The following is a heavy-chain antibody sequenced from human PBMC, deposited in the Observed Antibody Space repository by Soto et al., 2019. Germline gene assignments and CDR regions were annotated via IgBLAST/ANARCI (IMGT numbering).Heavy chain of an antibody. CDR2: IYYSGST. CDR3: ARGYCGSTRCATGYNGFDP. J-gene: IGHJ5*02. V-gene: IGHV4-31*03. Sequence: QVQLQESGPGLVKPSQTLSLTCTVSGGSISSGGYYWSWIRQHPGKGLEWIGYIYYSGSTYYNPSRKSRVTISVDTSKTQFYVTLGSVTAADAAVYYCARGYCGSTRCATGYNGFDPWGQGPLGTVSS. D-gene: IGHD2-2*01. CDR1: GGSISSGGYY.